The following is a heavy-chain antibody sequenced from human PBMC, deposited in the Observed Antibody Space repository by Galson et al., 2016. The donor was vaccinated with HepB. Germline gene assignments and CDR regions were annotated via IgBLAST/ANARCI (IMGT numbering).Heavy chain of an antibody. CDR2: ISYDGKNT. Sequence: SLRLSCAASGFKFSNFPMHWVRQAPGKGLQWLALISYDGKNTLYADAVKGRFTVSRDNSNNTLSLQMSGLRPEDTALYHCWGFRQGVKKTHDYWGQGALVIVSS. J-gene: IGHJ4*02. CDR3: WGFRQGVKKTHDY. D-gene: IGHD3-10*01. CDR1: GFKFSNFP. V-gene: IGHV3-30*15.